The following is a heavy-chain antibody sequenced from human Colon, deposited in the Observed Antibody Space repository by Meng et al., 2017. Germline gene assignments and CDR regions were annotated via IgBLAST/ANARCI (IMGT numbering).Heavy chain of an antibody. Sequence: QVQLVQPGAELKKPGASGKVSCQASGYSFTSYGMHWLRQAPGQRPEWRGWIYHADGNRRYSQKFQDRLTITTDTFARTAYMEMSSLRSEDTAVYFCARDERGGPYYFDYWGQGTLVTVSS. CDR1: GYSFTSYG. J-gene: IGHJ4*02. CDR3: ARDERGGPYYFDY. CDR2: IYHADGNR. V-gene: IGHV1-3*01.